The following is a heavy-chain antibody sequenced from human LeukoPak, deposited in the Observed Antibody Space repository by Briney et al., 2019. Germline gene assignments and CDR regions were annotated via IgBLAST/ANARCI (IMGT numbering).Heavy chain of an antibody. CDR1: GFTFTTYG. CDR2: ISDDGGKQ. J-gene: IGHJ4*03. Sequence: PGGSLRLSCGASGFTFTTYGMHWVRQAPGKGLEWVAVISDDGGKQYYVDSVKGRFTISRDNSKNTLYLQMSSLRDGDTAVYYCARDQVPFDYWGHGTLVTVSS. V-gene: IGHV3-30*03. CDR3: ARDQVPFDY.